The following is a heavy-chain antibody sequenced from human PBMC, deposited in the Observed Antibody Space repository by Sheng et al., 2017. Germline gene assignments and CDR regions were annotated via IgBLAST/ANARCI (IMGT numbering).Heavy chain of an antibody. CDR2: IYWNDDK. CDR1: GFSLSTIGVG. D-gene: IGHD2-2*01. V-gene: IGHV2-5*01. Sequence: QITLKESGPTLVKPTQTLTLTCTFSGFSLSTIGVGVGWIRQPPGKALECLTVIYWNDDKWYSPSLKSRLTITKDTSKNQVVLTMTNMDPVDTATYYCARSVPAAPVLGAIDVWGPRDHGHRLL. CDR3: ARSVPAAPVLGAIDV. J-gene: IGHJ6*01.